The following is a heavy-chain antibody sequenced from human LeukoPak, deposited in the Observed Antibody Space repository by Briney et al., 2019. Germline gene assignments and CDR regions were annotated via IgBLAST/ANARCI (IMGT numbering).Heavy chain of an antibody. CDR2: FYSSVST. D-gene: IGHD6-13*01. CDR1: GGSIKTYY. V-gene: IGHV4-4*07. Sequence: SETLSLTCAVSGGSIKTYYWSWIRQSAGTGLEWIGRFYSSVSTTYNPSLKSRVTMSVDTSNDLFFLNLTSVTAADTAVYFCVREKLYTSSWGFQHWGQGTLVSVSS. CDR3: VREKLYTSSWGFQH. J-gene: IGHJ1*01.